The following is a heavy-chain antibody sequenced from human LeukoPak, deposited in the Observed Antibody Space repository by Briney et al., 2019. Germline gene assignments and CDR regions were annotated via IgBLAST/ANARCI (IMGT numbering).Heavy chain of an antibody. Sequence: GGSLRLSCAASGFTFGGYGIHWVRQAPGKGLEWVTFIRYDGSERYYADSVKGRFTISRDNSKNTLHLQMNSLRVEDRAVYFCAKDQRTMTRRMDVWGQGTAVIVSS. CDR3: AKDQRTMTRRMDV. J-gene: IGHJ6*02. D-gene: IGHD2-2*01. V-gene: IGHV3-30*02. CDR1: GFTFGGYG. CDR2: IRYDGSER.